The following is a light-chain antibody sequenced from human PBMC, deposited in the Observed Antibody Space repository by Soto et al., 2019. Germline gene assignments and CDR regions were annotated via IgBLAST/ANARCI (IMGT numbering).Light chain of an antibody. V-gene: IGLV2-14*03. CDR1: SNDVGGYAY. Sequence: QSVLTQPASVSGSPGQSITISCTGTSNDVGGYAYVSWYQQHPGKAPKIMIYEVNNRPSGVSDRFSGSRSGNTASLTISGLQAEDEAVYYCSSYSGPTTVIFGGGTKLTVL. CDR3: SSYSGPTTVI. J-gene: IGLJ2*01. CDR2: EVN.